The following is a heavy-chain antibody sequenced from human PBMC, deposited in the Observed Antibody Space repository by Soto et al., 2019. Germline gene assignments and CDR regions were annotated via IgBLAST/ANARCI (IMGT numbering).Heavy chain of an antibody. J-gene: IGHJ4*02. CDR1: GFIFSGSG. Sequence: QVQLVESGGGVVQPGTSLRLTCAASGFIFSGSGMHWVRQAPGKGLEWVALVAYDGSRTHYGDSVKDRFTISRDNAENTLYLQMNSLRTEDTAVEYCARWVGCSIYDNSGKFDSLGQGTLVIVSS. V-gene: IGHV3-30*03. D-gene: IGHD3-22*01. CDR2: VAYDGSRT. CDR3: ARWVGCSIYDNSGKFDS.